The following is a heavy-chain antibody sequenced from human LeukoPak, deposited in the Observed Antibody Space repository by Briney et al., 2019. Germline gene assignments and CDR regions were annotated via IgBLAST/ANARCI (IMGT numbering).Heavy chain of an antibody. Sequence: SETLSLTCAVYGGSFSGYYWSWIRQPPGKGLEWIGEINHSGSTNYSPSLKSRVTISVDTSKNQFSLKLSSVTAADTAVYYCARVRRLRWLHPIDYWGQGTLVTVSS. CDR3: ARVRRLRWLHPIDY. CDR2: INHSGST. V-gene: IGHV4-34*01. CDR1: GGSFSGYY. D-gene: IGHD4-17*01. J-gene: IGHJ4*02.